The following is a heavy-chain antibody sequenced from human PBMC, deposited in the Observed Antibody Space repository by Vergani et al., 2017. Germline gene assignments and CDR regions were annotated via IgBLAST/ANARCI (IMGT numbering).Heavy chain of an antibody. CDR3: AKHFRGWGMDY. J-gene: IGHJ4*02. CDR2: IQFDGSNQ. CDR1: GFPLSNYD. V-gene: IGHV3-30*02. D-gene: IGHD3-16*01. Sequence: QVQLVESGGGVVQRGGSLRLSCATSGFPLSNYDMQWIRQGPGKGLEFVAFIQFDGSNQYYADSVKGRFTLSRDFSKNTLYLQINSMRTDDTATYYCAKHFRGWGMDYWGQGTQVIVSS.